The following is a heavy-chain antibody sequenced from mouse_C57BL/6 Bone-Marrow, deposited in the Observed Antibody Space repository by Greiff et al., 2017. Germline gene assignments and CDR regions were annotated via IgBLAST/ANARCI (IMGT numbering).Heavy chain of an antibody. CDR2: ISSGSSTI. Sequence: DVKLMESGGGLVKPGGSLKLSCAASGFTFSDYGMHWVRQAPEKGLEWVAYISSGSSTIYYADTVKGRFTISRDNAKNTLFLQMTSLRSEDTAMYYCARNGLDYWGKGTTLTVSS. V-gene: IGHV5-17*01. D-gene: IGHD1-1*01. CDR1: GFTFSDYG. CDR3: ARNGLDY. J-gene: IGHJ2*01.